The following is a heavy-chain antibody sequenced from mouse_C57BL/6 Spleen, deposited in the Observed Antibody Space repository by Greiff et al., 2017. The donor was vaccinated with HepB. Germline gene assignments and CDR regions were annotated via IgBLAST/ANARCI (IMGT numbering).Heavy chain of an antibody. Sequence: QVQLQQPGAELVKPGASVKLSCKASGSTFTSYWMQWVKQRPGQGLEWIGELDPSDSYTNYNQKFKGKATLTVDSSSSTAYMQLSSLTSEDSAVYYCARGDYDRAWFAYWGQGTLVTVSA. D-gene: IGHD2-4*01. CDR3: ARGDYDRAWFAY. V-gene: IGHV1-50*01. CDR1: GSTFTSYW. CDR2: LDPSDSYT. J-gene: IGHJ3*01.